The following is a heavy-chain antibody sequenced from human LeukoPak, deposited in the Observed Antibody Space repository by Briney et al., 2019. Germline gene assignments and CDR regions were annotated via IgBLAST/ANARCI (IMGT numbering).Heavy chain of an antibody. Sequence: GGSLRLSCAASGFTVSSYAMHWVRQAPGKGLEYVSAISSNGGSTYYADSVKGRFTISRDNSKNTLYLQMSSLRAEDTAVYYCVAAAAGTFFDYWGQGTLVTVSS. V-gene: IGHV3-64D*06. CDR3: VAAAAGTFFDY. J-gene: IGHJ4*02. D-gene: IGHD6-13*01. CDR2: ISSNGGST. CDR1: GFTVSSYA.